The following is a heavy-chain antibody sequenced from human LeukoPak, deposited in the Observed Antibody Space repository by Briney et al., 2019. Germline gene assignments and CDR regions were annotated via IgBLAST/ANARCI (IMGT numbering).Heavy chain of an antibody. J-gene: IGHJ4*02. CDR2: ISHSGST. D-gene: IGHD3-16*01. CDR3: ARAFWGSGIDY. Sequence: SETLSLTCAVSGGSISSSNWWSWVRQSPGKGLEWIGEISHSGSTNYNPSLKSRVTISVDTSKNQFSLKLSSVTAADTAVYYCARAFWGSGIDYWGQGTLVTVSS. V-gene: IGHV4-4*02. CDR1: GGSISSSNW.